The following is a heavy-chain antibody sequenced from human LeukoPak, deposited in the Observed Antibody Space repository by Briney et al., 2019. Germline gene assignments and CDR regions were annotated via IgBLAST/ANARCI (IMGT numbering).Heavy chain of an antibody. CDR3: AGGLEWKEPFSSGWFDAFDI. D-gene: IGHD6-19*01. J-gene: IGHJ3*02. Sequence: SQTLSLTCAISGDSVSSNSAAWNWIRQSPSRGLEWLGRTYYRSKWYNDYAVSVKSRITINPDTSKNQFSLQLNSVTPEDTAVYYCAGGLEWKEPFSSGWFDAFDIWGQGTMVTVSS. V-gene: IGHV6-1*01. CDR1: GDSVSSNSAA. CDR2: TYYRSKWYN.